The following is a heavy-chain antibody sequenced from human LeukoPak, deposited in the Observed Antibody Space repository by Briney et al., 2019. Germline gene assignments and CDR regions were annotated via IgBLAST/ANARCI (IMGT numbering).Heavy chain of an antibody. CDR3: ARGENFRVFYGSGSYDNWFDP. Sequence: ASVKVSCKSSGYTFTGYYMHWVRQAPAQGLEWMGWINPNSGGTNYAQKFQGRVTMTRDTSISTAYMELSRLRSDDTAVYYCARGENFRVFYGSGSYDNWFDPWGQGTLVTVSS. V-gene: IGHV1-2*02. CDR1: GYTFTGYY. CDR2: INPNSGGT. J-gene: IGHJ5*02. D-gene: IGHD3-10*01.